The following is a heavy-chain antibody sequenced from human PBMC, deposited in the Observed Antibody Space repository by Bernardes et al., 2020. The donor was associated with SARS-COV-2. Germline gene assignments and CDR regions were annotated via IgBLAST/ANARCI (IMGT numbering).Heavy chain of an antibody. Sequence: GESLKISCKGSGYSFTSNWLGWVRQMPGKGLEWMGIIYPGDSDTRYSPTFQGQVSISADKSINTAYLQWSSLKASDTAMYYCARIYGAKGDSWGQGTLVTVSS. D-gene: IGHD4-17*01. CDR1: GYSFTSNW. CDR2: IYPGDSDT. CDR3: ARIYGAKGDS. V-gene: IGHV5-51*01. J-gene: IGHJ5*01.